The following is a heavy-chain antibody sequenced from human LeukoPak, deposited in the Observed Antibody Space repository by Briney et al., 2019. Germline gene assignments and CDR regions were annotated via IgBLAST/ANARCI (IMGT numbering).Heavy chain of an antibody. Sequence: PSEALSLTCTVSGGSISTYYWSWIRQPPGKGLEWIAYIYNSGSTNSNPSLKSRVTISVDTSKNQFSLRLSSVTAADTAVYYCARIYYDSGDYYRRAFDIWGQGTMVSVSS. D-gene: IGHD3-22*01. CDR3: ARIYYDSGDYYRRAFDI. CDR2: IYNSGST. J-gene: IGHJ3*02. V-gene: IGHV4-59*01. CDR1: GGSISTYY.